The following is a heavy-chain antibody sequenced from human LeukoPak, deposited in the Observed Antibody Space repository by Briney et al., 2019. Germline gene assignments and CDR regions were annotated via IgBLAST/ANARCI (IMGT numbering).Heavy chain of an antibody. Sequence: GGSLRLSCAASGFSFSSHWMHWVRQVPGKGLVWVSRINQDGSNTFYADSVKGRFTTSRDNAKNTLYLQMNSLGVEDTAVYYCARHLHWGASDYWGQGTLVTVSS. J-gene: IGHJ4*02. CDR3: ARHLHWGASDY. CDR1: GFSFSSHW. D-gene: IGHD1-26*01. V-gene: IGHV3-74*01. CDR2: INQDGSNT.